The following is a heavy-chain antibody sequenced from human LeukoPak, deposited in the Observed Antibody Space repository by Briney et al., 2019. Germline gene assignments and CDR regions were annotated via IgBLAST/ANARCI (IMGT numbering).Heavy chain of an antibody. CDR3: VTDCGTMNPGGH. V-gene: IGHV3-7*01. CDR2: IKQDGSDK. D-gene: IGHD2-21*01. Sequence: TGGSLRLSCATSGFTFSNYWFNWVRQAPGKGLEWVANIKQDGSDKYYVDSVKGRFTVSRDNAKNSLYPQMNSLRVEDTAVYYCVTDCGTMNPGGHWGRGTLVTVSS. CDR1: GFTFSNYW. J-gene: IGHJ1*01.